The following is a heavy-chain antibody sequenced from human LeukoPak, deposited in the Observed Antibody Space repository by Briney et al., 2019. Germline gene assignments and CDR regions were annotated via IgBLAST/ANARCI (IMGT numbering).Heavy chain of an antibody. V-gene: IGHV3-7*01. J-gene: IGHJ4*02. CDR2: IKPDGSEK. D-gene: IGHD7-27*01. CDR1: GFTFSSYS. CDR3: ARIIGAACDY. Sequence: GGSLRLSCAASGFTFSSYSMNWVRQAPGKGLEWVANIKPDGSEKYYVDSVKGRFTISRDNAKNSLFLQMNSLRGEDTAVYYCARIIGAACDYWGQGTLVTVSS.